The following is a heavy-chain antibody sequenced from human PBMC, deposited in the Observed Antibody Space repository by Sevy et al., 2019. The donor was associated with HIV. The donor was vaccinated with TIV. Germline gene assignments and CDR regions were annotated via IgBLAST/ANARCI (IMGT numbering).Heavy chain of an antibody. CDR2: IFGARGVI. Sequence: GGSLRLSCTAYGFTFSNYAVHWVRQAPGKGLEWVSTIFGARGVIYDADSLKGRFTISRDNSKNTLYLQMDSLRAEDTAVYYCAGGRYDSSGSFDAFDIWGQGTMVTVSS. J-gene: IGHJ3*02. V-gene: IGHV3-23*01. CDR1: GFTFSNYA. D-gene: IGHD3-22*01. CDR3: AGGRYDSSGSFDAFDI.